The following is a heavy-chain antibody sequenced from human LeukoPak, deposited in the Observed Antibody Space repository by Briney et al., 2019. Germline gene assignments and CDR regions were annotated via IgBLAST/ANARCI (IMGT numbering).Heavy chain of an antibody. Sequence: GGSLRLSCAASGFTFSSYAMSWVRQAPGKGLEWVSAISGSGGSTYYADSVKGRFTISRDNSKNTLCLQMNSLRAEDTAVYYCAKGILAYYYYGMDVWGQGTTVTVSS. CDR1: GFTFSSYA. CDR3: AKGILAYYYYGMDV. D-gene: IGHD3-3*01. CDR2: ISGSGGST. J-gene: IGHJ6*02. V-gene: IGHV3-23*01.